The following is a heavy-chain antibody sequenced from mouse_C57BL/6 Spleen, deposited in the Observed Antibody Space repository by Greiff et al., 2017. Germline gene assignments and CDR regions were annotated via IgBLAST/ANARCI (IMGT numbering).Heavy chain of an antibody. V-gene: IGHV1-50*01. CDR1: GYTFTSYW. CDR2: IDPSDSYL. Sequence: QVQLQQPGAELVKPGASVKLSCKASGYTFTSYWMQWVKQRPGQGLEWIGEIDPSDSYLKYNQKFKGKATLTVDTSSTTAYMQLISLTSEDSAVYYCARGGTDRFAYWGQGTLVTVSA. CDR3: ARGGTDRFAY. J-gene: IGHJ3*01. D-gene: IGHD3-3*01.